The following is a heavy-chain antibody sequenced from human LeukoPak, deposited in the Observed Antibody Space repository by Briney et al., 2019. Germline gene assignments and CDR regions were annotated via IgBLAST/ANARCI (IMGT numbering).Heavy chain of an antibody. CDR3: ASFRALRYCSGGSCYQQYGMDV. V-gene: IGHV4-39*01. D-gene: IGHD2-15*01. CDR1: GGSISSGIYY. J-gene: IGHJ6*02. Sequence: SETLSLTCTVSGGSISSGIYYWAWIRQPPGKGLEWIGSIYYRGNTYYNPSLKSRVTLSVDTSKNQFSLKLSSVTAADTAVYYCASFRALRYCSGGSCYQQYGMDVWGQGTTVTVSS. CDR2: IYYRGNT.